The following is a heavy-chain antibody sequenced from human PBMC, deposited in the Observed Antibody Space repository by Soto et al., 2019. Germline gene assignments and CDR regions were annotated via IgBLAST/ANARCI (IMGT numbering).Heavy chain of an antibody. CDR3: AKGGIQRFFDY. Sequence: ASVKVSCKASGYTFTGYYMHWVRQAPGQGLEWMGWINPNSGGTNYAQKFQGRVTMTRDTSISTAYMELNSLRAEDTAVYYCAKGGIQRFFDYWCQGTLVTVSS. J-gene: IGHJ4*02. D-gene: IGHD5-18*01. CDR1: GYTFTGYY. V-gene: IGHV1-2*02. CDR2: INPNSGGT.